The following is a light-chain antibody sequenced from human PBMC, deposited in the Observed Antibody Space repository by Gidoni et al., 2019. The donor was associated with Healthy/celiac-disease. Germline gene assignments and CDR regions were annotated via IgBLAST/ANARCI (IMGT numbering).Light chain of an antibody. Sequence: SVLTQPPSASGTPGQRVPISCSGSSSNIGSNYVYWYQQLPGTAPKLLIYRNNQRPSGVPDRFSGSKSGTSASLAISGLRSEDEADYYCAAWDDSLSGVVFGGGTKLTVL. CDR3: AAWDDSLSGVV. J-gene: IGLJ2*01. CDR2: RNN. CDR1: SSNIGSNY. V-gene: IGLV1-47*01.